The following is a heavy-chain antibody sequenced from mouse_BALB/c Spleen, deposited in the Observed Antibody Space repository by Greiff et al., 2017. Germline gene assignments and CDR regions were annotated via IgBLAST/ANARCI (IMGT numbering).Heavy chain of an antibody. CDR1: GFSLTGYG. CDR2: IWGDGST. Sequence: QVQLQQSGPGLVAPSQSLSITCTVSGFSLTGYGVNWVRQPPGKGLEWLGMIWGDGSTDYNSALKSRLSISKDNSKSQVFLKMNSLQTDDTARYYCAREGENYKSFYAMDYWGQGTSVTVSS. J-gene: IGHJ4*01. CDR3: AREGENYKSFYAMDY. V-gene: IGHV2-6-7*01. D-gene: IGHD2-12*01.